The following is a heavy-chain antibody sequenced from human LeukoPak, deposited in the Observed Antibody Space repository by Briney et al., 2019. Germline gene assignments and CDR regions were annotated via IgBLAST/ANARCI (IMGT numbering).Heavy chain of an antibody. CDR2: IRSKANSYAT. J-gene: IGHJ5*02. D-gene: IGHD3-10*01. CDR3: TRHVGYYGSGKEPWFDP. V-gene: IGHV3-73*01. CDR1: GFTFSGSA. Sequence: PGGSLRLSCAASGFTFSGSAMHWVRQASGKGLEWVGRIRSKANSYATADAASVKGRFTISRDDSKNTAYLQMNSLKTEDTAVYYCTRHVGYYGSGKEPWFDPWGQGTLVTVPS.